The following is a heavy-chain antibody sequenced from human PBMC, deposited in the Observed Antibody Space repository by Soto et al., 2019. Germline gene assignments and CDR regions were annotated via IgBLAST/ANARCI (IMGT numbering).Heavy chain of an antibody. Sequence: QVQLQESGPGLVKPSGTLSLTCAVSGDSITNNNWWTWVRQSPGKGLEWIGEMHHSGSTDYNPSLRSRVTRSVDKSKNQFSLNLSSVTAADSAVYYCARTSGGTYSFDPWGQGTLVTVSS. D-gene: IGHD3-10*01. V-gene: IGHV4-4*02. CDR3: ARTSGGTYSFDP. CDR2: MHHSGST. J-gene: IGHJ5*02. CDR1: GDSITNNNW.